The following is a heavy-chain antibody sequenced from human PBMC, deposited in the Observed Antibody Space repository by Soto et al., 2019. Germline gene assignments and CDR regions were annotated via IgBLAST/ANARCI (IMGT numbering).Heavy chain of an antibody. CDR1: GFMFRTYG. J-gene: IGHJ4*02. Sequence: QVQLVESGGGVVQPGRSLRLSCAASGFMFRTYGMHWVRQAPGKGLEWVAVISYDGSRKYYGDSVKGRFTVSRDNSKSTLALQMNSLRPEDTAMYYCAKGDVGTAMAMAFDYWGQGTLVTVSS. CDR2: ISYDGSRK. D-gene: IGHD5-18*01. V-gene: IGHV3-30*18. CDR3: AKGDVGTAMAMAFDY.